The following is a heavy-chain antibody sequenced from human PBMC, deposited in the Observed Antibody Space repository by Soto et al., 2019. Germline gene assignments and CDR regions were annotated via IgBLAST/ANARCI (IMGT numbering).Heavy chain of an antibody. J-gene: IGHJ4*02. CDR1: GFPFSSYD. CDR3: AKSITVFGVIGHRFDF. CDR2: ISGGAGTT. Sequence: EVQLLESGGGLVKPGGSLRLSCAASGFPFSSYDMSWVRQAPGKGLEWVSTISGGAGTTDFADSVKGRFTISRDNAKNTLDLQMNILRAEDTAVYYCAKSITVFGVIGHRFDFWGQGTLLTVSS. D-gene: IGHD3-3*01. V-gene: IGHV3-23*01.